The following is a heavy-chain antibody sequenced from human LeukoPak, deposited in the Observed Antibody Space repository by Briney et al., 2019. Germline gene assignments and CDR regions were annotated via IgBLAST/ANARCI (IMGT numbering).Heavy chain of an antibody. CDR2: INHSGST. J-gene: IGHJ4*02. V-gene: IGHV4-34*01. D-gene: IGHD6-6*01. CDR3: ARYSISYLYFDY. CDR1: GGSFSGYY. Sequence: SETLSLTCAVYGGSFSGYYWSWIRQPPGKGLEWIGEINHSGSTNYNPSLKSRVTISVDTSKNQFSLKLSSVTAADTAVYYCARYSISYLYFDYWGQGTLVTVSS.